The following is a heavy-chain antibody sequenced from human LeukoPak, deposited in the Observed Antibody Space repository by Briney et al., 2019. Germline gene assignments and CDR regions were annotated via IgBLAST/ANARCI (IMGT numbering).Heavy chain of an antibody. Sequence: PSETLSLTCTVSGGSISSYYWSWIRQPPGKGLEWIGYIYNGGATYFNPSLKSRVTISVDRSKNQFSLKLRSVTAADTALYYCARGMATYRPGFDYWGQGTLVTVSS. D-gene: IGHD5-24*01. J-gene: IGHJ4*02. CDR1: GGSISSYY. V-gene: IGHV4-4*09. CDR3: ARGMATYRPGFDY. CDR2: IYNGGAT.